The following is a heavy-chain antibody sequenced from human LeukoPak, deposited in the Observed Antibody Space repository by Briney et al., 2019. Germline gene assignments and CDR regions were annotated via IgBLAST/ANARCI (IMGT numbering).Heavy chain of an antibody. CDR1: GGSISSYY. CDR2: IYYSGST. V-gene: IGHV4-59*08. Sequence: SETLSLTCTVSGGSISSYYWTWIRQPPGKGLEWIGYIYYSGSTDHNPSLKSRVTISVDTSKNQFSLKLSSVTAADTAVYYCARTEMATTTIDYWGQGTLVTVSS. D-gene: IGHD5-24*01. CDR3: ARTEMATTTIDY. J-gene: IGHJ4*02.